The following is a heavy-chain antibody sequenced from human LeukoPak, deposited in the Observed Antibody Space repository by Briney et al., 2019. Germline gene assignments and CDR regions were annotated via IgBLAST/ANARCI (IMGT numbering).Heavy chain of an antibody. D-gene: IGHD7-27*01. CDR1: GFTFSSYT. V-gene: IGHV3-23*01. CDR2: ITTSDGNT. J-gene: IGHJ4*02. Sequence: GGSLRLSCAASGFTFSSYTMSWVRQAPEKGLEWVSTITTSDGNTYYADSVKGRFTVSRDNSKNTLFLQMNSLRAEDTAVYYCAKDGGLWVSAHWGDSWGRGTLVTVSS. CDR3: AKDGGLWVSAHWGDS.